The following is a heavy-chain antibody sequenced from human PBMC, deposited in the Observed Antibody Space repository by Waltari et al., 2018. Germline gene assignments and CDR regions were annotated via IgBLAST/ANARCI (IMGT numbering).Heavy chain of an antibody. CDR3: ARGRVDYSGWYVKFRSYYFDY. CDR1: GGSFSGYY. V-gene: IGHV4-34*01. J-gene: IGHJ4*02. CDR2: INHSGST. Sequence: QVQLQQWGAGLLKPSETLSLTCAVYGGSFSGYYWSWIRQPPGKGLEWIGEINHSGSTNYNPSLKSRVNISVDTSKNQFSLKLSSVTAADTAVYYCARGRVDYSGWYVKFRSYYFDYWGQGTLVTVSS. D-gene: IGHD6-19*01.